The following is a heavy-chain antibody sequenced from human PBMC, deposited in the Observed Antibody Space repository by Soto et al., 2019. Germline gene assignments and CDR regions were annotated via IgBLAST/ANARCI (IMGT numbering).Heavy chain of an antibody. V-gene: IGHV4-30-2*01. Sequence: QLQLQESGSGLVKPSQTLSLTCAVSGGTISRGGYSWSCIRQPPGKGLEWIGYIYHSGSTYYNPSLKSRVTISVDRSKNQFSLKLSSVTASDTAVYYCAAGGGLPRYYWGQGTLVTVSS. CDR3: AAGGGLPRYY. CDR2: IYHSGST. D-gene: IGHD5-12*01. CDR1: GGTISRGGYS. J-gene: IGHJ4*02.